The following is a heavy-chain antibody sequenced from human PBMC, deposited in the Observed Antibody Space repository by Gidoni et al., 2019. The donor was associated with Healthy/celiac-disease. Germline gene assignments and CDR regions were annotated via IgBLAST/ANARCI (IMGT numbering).Heavy chain of an antibody. CDR1: GFTFSSSG. CDR3: ATGPYSYYYDSSGYWDRDY. D-gene: IGHD3-22*01. V-gene: IGHV3-33*01. J-gene: IGHJ4*02. Sequence: QVQLVESGGGVVQPGRSLRLSCAASGFTFSSSGMHWVRQAPGKVLEWVEVIGYDGSNKYYADSVKVRFTISRDNSKNTLYRQMNSLRDEDTAWYYCATGPYSYYYDSSGYWDRDYWGQGTLVTVSS. CDR2: IGYDGSNK.